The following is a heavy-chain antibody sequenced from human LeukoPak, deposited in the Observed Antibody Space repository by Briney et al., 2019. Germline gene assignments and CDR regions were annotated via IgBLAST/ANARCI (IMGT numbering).Heavy chain of an antibody. D-gene: IGHD3-22*01. CDR3: AKYDTSVNFDY. Sequence: PGGSLRLSCAAPGVTFTNAWMSCVRQAPGKGLEWVGHIKSKADGETTDFAAPVKGRFTISRDDSKHTLYLQMDSLETDDTSVYYCAKYDTSVNFDYWGQGTLVTVSS. J-gene: IGHJ4*02. CDR1: GVTFTNAW. V-gene: IGHV3-15*01. CDR2: IKSKADGETT.